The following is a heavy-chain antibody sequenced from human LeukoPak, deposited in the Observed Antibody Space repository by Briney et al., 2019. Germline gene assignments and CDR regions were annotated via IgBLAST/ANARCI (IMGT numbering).Heavy chain of an antibody. Sequence: GSSVKVSCKASGGTFSSYTISWVRQAPGQGLEWVGRIIPIFGITKYAQKFQGRVTITADKSTSTANMELSSLRSEDTAVYYCASDSIVATNGYNYYGLDVWGQGTTVTVSS. CDR2: IIPIFGIT. J-gene: IGHJ6*02. D-gene: IGHD5-12*01. CDR3: ASDSIVATNGYNYYGLDV. CDR1: GGTFSSYT. V-gene: IGHV1-69*02.